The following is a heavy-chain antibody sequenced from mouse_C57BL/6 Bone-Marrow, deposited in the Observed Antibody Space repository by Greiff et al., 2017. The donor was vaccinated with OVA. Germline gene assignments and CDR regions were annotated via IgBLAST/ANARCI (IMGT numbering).Heavy chain of an antibody. J-gene: IGHJ4*01. CDR3: TITTVVARGAMDY. CDR1: GYTFTDYE. CDR2: IDPETGGT. V-gene: IGHV1-15*01. Sequence: QVHVKQSGAELVRPGASVTLSCKASGYTFTDYEMHWVKQTPVHGLEWIGAIDPETGGTAYNQKFKGKAILTADKSSSTAYMELRSLTSEDSAVYYCTITTVVARGAMDYWGQGTSVTVSS. D-gene: IGHD1-1*01.